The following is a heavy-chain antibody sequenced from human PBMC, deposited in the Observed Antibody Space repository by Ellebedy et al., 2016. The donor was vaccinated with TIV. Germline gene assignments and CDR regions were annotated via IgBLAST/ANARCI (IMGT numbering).Heavy chain of an antibody. CDR3: ARDPRHPLGSAGMDV. J-gene: IGHJ6*02. V-gene: IGHV1-18*01. D-gene: IGHD2-15*01. Sequence: ASVKVSCXASGYTFTSFGIIWMRQAPGQGLEWMGWINTGSDNTNYAQKVQGRVTLTTDTSTSTAYMELRSLTSDDSAVYYCARDPRHPLGSAGMDVWGQGTTVTVSS. CDR2: INTGSDNT. CDR1: GYTFTSFG.